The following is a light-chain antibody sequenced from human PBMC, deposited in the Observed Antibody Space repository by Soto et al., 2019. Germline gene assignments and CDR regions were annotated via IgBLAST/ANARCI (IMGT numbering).Light chain of an antibody. Sequence: EIVLTQSPGTLSLSPGERATLSCRASQSVSSSYFAWYQQKCGQAPRLLIYGASSRATGIPDRFSGSGSGTDFTLTISRLEPEDFAVFYGQQYGSSPRGTFGQGTKVEIK. CDR3: QQYGSSPRGT. CDR1: QSVSSSY. CDR2: GAS. J-gene: IGKJ1*01. V-gene: IGKV3-20*01.